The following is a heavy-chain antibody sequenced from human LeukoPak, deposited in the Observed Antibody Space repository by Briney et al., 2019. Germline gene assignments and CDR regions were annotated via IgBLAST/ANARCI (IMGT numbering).Heavy chain of an antibody. CDR1: GFTFSSYA. Sequence: GGSLRLSCAASGFTFSSYAMSWVRQAPGKGLEWVSAISGSGGSTYYADSVKGRFTISRDNSKNTLYLQMNSLRAEDTAVYYCAKDGYCSSTSCYKDYYHGMDVWGQGTTVTVSS. V-gene: IGHV3-23*01. CDR3: AKDGYCSSTSCYKDYYHGMDV. J-gene: IGHJ6*02. D-gene: IGHD2-2*03. CDR2: ISGSGGST.